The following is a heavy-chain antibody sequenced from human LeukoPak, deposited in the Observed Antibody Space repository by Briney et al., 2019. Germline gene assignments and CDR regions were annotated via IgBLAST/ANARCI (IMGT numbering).Heavy chain of an antibody. D-gene: IGHD3-22*01. CDR1: GFTFSSYD. Sequence: GGSLRLSCAASGFTFSSYDMSWLRQAPGKGLEWVSAISGSGGSTYYADSVKGRFTISRDNSKKTLYLQMNCLRDEDTAVYYSAKDHPYYYDSSGPNWFDPCGQGTLVTVSS. J-gene: IGHJ5*02. V-gene: IGHV3-23*01. CDR3: AKDHPYYYDSSGPNWFDP. CDR2: ISGSGGST.